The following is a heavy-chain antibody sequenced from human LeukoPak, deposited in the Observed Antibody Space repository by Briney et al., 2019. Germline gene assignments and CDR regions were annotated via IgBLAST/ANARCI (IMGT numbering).Heavy chain of an antibody. CDR2: IWYDGSNK. V-gene: IGHV3-33*01. Sequence: PGGSLSLFYGASGFTLKKWDKHWVRQAPGKGLEWVAVIWYDGSNKYYADSVKGRFTISRDNSKNTLYLQMNSLRAEDTAVYHCARRCSYGCDFWGQGTLVTVSS. CDR3: ARRCSYGCDF. CDR1: GFTLKKWD. J-gene: IGHJ4*02. D-gene: IGHD5-18*01.